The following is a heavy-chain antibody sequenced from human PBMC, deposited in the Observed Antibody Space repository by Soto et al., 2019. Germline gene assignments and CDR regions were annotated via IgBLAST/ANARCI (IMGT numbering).Heavy chain of an antibody. CDR2: INPNSGGT. D-gene: IGHD2-15*01. J-gene: IGHJ6*02. CDR1: GYTFTGYY. Sequence: ASVKVSCKASGYTFTGYYMHWVRQAPGQGLEWMGWINPNSGGTNYAQKFQGWVTMTRDTSTSTAYMEVSRLRSDDTAVYYCARGCGCSCYAEMATMSNYYYGMDVWGQGTTVTVSS. CDR3: ARGCGCSCYAEMATMSNYYYGMDV. V-gene: IGHV1-2*04.